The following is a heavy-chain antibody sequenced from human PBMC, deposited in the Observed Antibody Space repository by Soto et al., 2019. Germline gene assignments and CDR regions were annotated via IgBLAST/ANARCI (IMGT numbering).Heavy chain of an antibody. Sequence: SETLSLTCTVSGGSISSYYWSWIRQPPGKGLEWIGYIYYSGSTNYNPSLKSRVTISVDTSKNQFSLKLSSVTAADTAVYYCARVAFSSSWYNYYPMDVWGQGTTVTXSS. D-gene: IGHD6-13*01. CDR3: ARVAFSSSWYNYYPMDV. V-gene: IGHV4-59*01. CDR1: GGSISSYY. CDR2: IYYSGST. J-gene: IGHJ6*02.